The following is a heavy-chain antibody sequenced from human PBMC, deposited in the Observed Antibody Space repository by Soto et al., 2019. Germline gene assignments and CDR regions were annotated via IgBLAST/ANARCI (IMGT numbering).Heavy chain of an antibody. CDR1: DVSISSISYY. CDR2: IYYSGST. V-gene: IGHV4-39*01. CDR3: ARLWATTTRWFDP. J-gene: IGHJ5*02. Sequence: PSETRSLNWRVSDVSISSISYYCVCIHPPPGKGLEWIGSIYYSGSTYYNPSLKSRVTISVDTSKNQFSLKLSSVTAADTAVYYCARLWATTTRWFDPWGQGTLVPVSS. D-gene: IGHD1-26*01.